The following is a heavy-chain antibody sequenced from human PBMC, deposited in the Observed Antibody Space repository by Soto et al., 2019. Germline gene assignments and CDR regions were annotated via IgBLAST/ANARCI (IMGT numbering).Heavy chain of an antibody. D-gene: IGHD2-21*02. V-gene: IGHV3-23*01. CDR3: AKGGAYCYDDCTRAY. CDR1: GFTFSSDA. J-gene: IGHJ4*02. Sequence: EVQLLESGGGSVQPGGSLRLSCVASGFTFSSDAMVWVRQAPGKGLEWVSGISSSGVNKLYGQSVKGRFTIARDNSKNMVYLGMNDLRAEDTAVYYCAKGGAYCYDDCTRAYWGQGTLVTVSP. CDR2: ISSSGVNK.